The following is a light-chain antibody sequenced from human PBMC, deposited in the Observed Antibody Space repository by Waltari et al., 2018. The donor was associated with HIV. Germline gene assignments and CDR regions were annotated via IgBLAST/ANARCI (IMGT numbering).Light chain of an antibody. Sequence: IVLTQSPGPLSLSPGERATLSCRASHSVSSSYLAWYQQKPGQAHRLLIYGASSRAAGIPDRCSGSGSGRDFSLTIRRLEPEVFAVYFCQQYATASFTFGPGTKVDI. J-gene: IGKJ3*01. CDR3: QQYATASFT. CDR2: GAS. CDR1: HSVSSSY. V-gene: IGKV3-20*01.